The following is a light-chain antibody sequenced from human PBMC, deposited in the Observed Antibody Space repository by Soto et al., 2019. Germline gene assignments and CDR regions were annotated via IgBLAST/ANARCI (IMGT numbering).Light chain of an antibody. V-gene: IGKV1-39*01. CDR3: QQSYSTA. CDR1: QTISSW. Sequence: DIQMTQSPSTLSASVGDRVTITCRASQTISSWLAWYQQKPGKAPNLLIYAASSLQSGVPSRFSGSGSGTDFTLTISSLQPEDFATYYCQQSYSTAFGGGTKV. CDR2: AAS. J-gene: IGKJ4*01.